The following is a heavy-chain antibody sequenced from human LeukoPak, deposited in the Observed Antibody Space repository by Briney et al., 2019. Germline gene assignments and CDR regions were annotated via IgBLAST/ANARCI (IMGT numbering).Heavy chain of an antibody. CDR1: GFTFDDYA. Sequence: PGGSLRLSCAASGFTFDDYAMHWVRQAPGKGLEWVSGISWNSGSIGYADSVKGRFTISRDNAKNSLYLQMNSLRAEDTALYYCAKVGLYGDYLNYFDYWGQGTLVTVSS. J-gene: IGHJ4*02. D-gene: IGHD4-17*01. V-gene: IGHV3-9*01. CDR3: AKVGLYGDYLNYFDY. CDR2: ISWNSGSI.